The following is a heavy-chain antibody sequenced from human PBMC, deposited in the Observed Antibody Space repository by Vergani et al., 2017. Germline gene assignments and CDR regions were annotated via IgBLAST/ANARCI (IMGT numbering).Heavy chain of an antibody. CDR2: ISGSGGST. CDR1: GFTFSSYA. J-gene: IGHJ4*02. D-gene: IGHD3-22*01. CDR3: VKVGYYYDSSGYLGGDAFDY. Sequence: EVQLLESGGGLVQPGGSLRLSCAASGFTFSSYAMSWVRQAPGKGLEWVSAISGSGGSTYYADSVKGRFTISRDNSKNTLYLQMNSLRAEDTAVYYCVKVGYYYDSSGYLGGDAFDYWGQGTLVTVSS. V-gene: IGHV3-23*01.